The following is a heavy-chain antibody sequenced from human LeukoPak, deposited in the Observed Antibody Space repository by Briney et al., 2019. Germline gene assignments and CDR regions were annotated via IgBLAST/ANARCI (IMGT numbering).Heavy chain of an antibody. V-gene: IGHV3-23*01. D-gene: IGHD3-22*01. J-gene: IGHJ4*02. CDR1: RFTFSSYA. Sequence: QPGGSLRLSYAASRFTFSSYAMSWVRQAPGKGLEWVSSISGSGGSTYYADSVKGRFTISRDNSKNTLYLQMNSLRAEDTAVYYCAKSSYYDSSGFYREYYFDYWGQGTLVTVSS. CDR2: ISGSGGST. CDR3: AKSSYYDSSGFYREYYFDY.